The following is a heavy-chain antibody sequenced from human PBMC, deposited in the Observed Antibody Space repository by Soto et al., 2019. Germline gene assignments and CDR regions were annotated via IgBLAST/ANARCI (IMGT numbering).Heavy chain of an antibody. J-gene: IGHJ4*02. CDR2: IYYGGST. CDR1: GGSISSGDYY. CDR3: ARGTALDMGRYFDY. V-gene: IGHV4-30-4*01. D-gene: IGHD2-2*03. Sequence: PSETLSLTCTVSGGSISSGDYYWSWIRQPPGKGLEWIGYIYYGGSTYYNPSLKSRVTISVDTSKNQFSLKLSSVTAADTAVYYCARGTALDMGRYFDYWGQGTLVTVSS.